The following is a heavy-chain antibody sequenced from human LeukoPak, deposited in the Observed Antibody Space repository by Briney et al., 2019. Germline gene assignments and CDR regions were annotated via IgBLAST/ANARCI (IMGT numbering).Heavy chain of an antibody. J-gene: IGHJ4*02. D-gene: IGHD6-19*01. V-gene: IGHV3-30*04. CDR3: ARLSGPGSGWTTLDY. CDR1: GFTFSSYA. Sequence: QPGGSLRLSCAASGFTFSSYAMHWVRQAPGKGLEWVAVISYDGSNKYYADSVKGRFTISRDNSKNTLYLQMNSLRAEDTAVYYCARLSGPGSGWTTLDYWGQGTLVTVSS. CDR2: ISYDGSNK.